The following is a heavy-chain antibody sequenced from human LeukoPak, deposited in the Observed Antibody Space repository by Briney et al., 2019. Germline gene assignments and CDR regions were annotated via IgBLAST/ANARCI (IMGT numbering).Heavy chain of an antibody. D-gene: IGHD2-15*01. Sequence: SETLSLTCAVYGGSFSGYYWSWIRQPPGKGLEWIGEINHSGSTNYNPSLKSRVTISVDTSKNQFSLKLSSVTAADTAVYYCARRPPRACSGGSCKPNRDNWFDPWGQGTLVTVSS. CDR3: ARRPPRACSGGSCKPNRDNWFDP. V-gene: IGHV4-34*01. CDR2: INHSGST. J-gene: IGHJ5*02. CDR1: GGSFSGYY.